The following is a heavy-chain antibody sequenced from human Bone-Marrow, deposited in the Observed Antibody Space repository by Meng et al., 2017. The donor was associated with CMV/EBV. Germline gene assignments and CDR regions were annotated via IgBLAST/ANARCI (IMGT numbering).Heavy chain of an antibody. V-gene: IGHV4-61*01. J-gene: IGHJ2*01. Sequence: TVFGASVSRSSDFWSWIQQHTGKGLEGIGYIYNSGGTNYNPSLKSRVSISVDTSKNQFSLKLSSVTAADTAMYYCARGGDWGWYFDLWGRGTLVTVSS. CDR3: ARGGDWGWYFDL. CDR2: IYNSGGT. CDR1: GASVSRSSDF. D-gene: IGHD2-21*02.